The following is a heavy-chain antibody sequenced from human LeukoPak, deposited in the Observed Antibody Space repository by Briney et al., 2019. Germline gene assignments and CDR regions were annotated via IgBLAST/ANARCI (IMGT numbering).Heavy chain of an antibody. V-gene: IGHV4-59*01. J-gene: IGHJ4*02. D-gene: IGHD3-22*01. CDR1: NGSISNYY. CDR2: IYYTGIT. Sequence: SETLSLTCTVFNGSISNYYWSWIRQPPGKELEWIGYIYYTGITNYNPSLKSRVTMSVDTSKDQFSLKLSSVTAADTAVYYCARGRIYYDSTGYYYWGQGTLVTVSS. CDR3: ARGRIYYDSTGYYY.